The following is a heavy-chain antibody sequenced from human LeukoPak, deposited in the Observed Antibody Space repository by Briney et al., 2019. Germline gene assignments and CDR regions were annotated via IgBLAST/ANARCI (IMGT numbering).Heavy chain of an antibody. CDR2: IYSGGST. CDR1: GFTFSSNY. J-gene: IGHJ6*02. CDR3: ATSIAARPRGMDV. D-gene: IGHD6-6*01. V-gene: IGHV3-53*01. Sequence: GGSLRLSCAASGFTFSSNYMSWVRQAPGKGLEWVSVIYSGGSTYYADSVKGRFTISRDNSKNTLYLQMNSLRAEDTAVYYCATSIAARPRGMDVWGQGTTVTVSS.